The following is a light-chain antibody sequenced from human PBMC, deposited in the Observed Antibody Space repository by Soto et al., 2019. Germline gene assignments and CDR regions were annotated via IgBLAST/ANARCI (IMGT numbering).Light chain of an antibody. V-gene: IGLV1-47*01. J-gene: IGLJ2*01. CDR2: RNN. CDR1: SSNIGSNY. Sequence: VLTQPPSASGTPGQRVTISCSGSSSNIGSNYVYWYQQLPGTAPKLLIYRNNQRPSGVPDRFSGSKSGTSASLAISGLRSEDEADYYCAAWDDSLRVVFGGGTKLTVL. CDR3: AAWDDSLRVV.